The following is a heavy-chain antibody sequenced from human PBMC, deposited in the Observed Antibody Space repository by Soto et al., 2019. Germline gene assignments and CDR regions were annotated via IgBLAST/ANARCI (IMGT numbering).Heavy chain of an antibody. V-gene: IGHV1-3*01. CDR1: GYTFTSYA. Sequence: ASVKVSCKASGYTFTSYAMNWVRQAPGQGLEWMGWINAGNGNTYYSQNFKDRVTFTRDTIATTVFMELTSLTSEDTAVYYCARDQSGIGYYVDWFDPWGQGTLVTVSS. CDR3: ARDQSGIGYYVDWFDP. D-gene: IGHD3-10*02. J-gene: IGHJ5*02. CDR2: INAGNGNT.